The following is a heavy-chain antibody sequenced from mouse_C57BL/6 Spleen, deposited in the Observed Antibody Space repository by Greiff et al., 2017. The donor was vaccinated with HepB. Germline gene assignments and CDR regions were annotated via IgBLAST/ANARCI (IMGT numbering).Heavy chain of an antibody. D-gene: IGHD1-1*01. V-gene: IGHV1-82*01. J-gene: IGHJ2*01. Sequence: VQLQQSGPELVKPGASVKISCKASGYAFSSSWMNWVKQRPGKGLEWIGRIYPGDGDTNYNGKFKGKATLTADKSSSTAYMQLSSLTSEDSAVYFCAKNYGSSPYYFDDWGQGTTLTVSS. CDR1: GYAFSSSW. CDR2: IYPGDGDT. CDR3: AKNYGSSPYYFDD.